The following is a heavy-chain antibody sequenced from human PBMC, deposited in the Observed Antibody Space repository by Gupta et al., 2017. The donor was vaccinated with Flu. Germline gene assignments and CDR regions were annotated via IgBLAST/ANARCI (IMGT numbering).Heavy chain of an antibody. CDR2: ISYDGSNK. Sequence: QVQLVESGGGVVQPGRSLRLSCAASGFTFSSHGMPWVRQAPGNWLEWVAVISYDGSNKYYADSVKGRFTISRDNSQNTLYLQMNSLRAEDTAVYYCAKDWLGYCSGGSGFPTSWGQGTLVTVSS. D-gene: IGHD2-15*01. V-gene: IGHV3-30*18. J-gene: IGHJ4*02. CDR3: AKDWLGYCSGGSGFPTS. CDR1: GFTFSSHG.